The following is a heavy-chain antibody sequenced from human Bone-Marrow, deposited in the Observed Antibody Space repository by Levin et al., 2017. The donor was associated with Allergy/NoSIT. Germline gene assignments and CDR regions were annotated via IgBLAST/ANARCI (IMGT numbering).Heavy chain of an antibody. CDR2: IYSGGNT. CDR3: ARRTTGTTLDY. Sequence: GESLKISCAASGFTVSSSYMSWVRQAPGKGLGWVSVIYSGGNTYYADSVKGRFTISRDNSKNTLYLQMNSLRAEDTAVYYCARRTTGTTLDYWGQGTLVTVSS. J-gene: IGHJ4*02. V-gene: IGHV3-53*01. CDR1: GFTVSSSY. D-gene: IGHD1-1*01.